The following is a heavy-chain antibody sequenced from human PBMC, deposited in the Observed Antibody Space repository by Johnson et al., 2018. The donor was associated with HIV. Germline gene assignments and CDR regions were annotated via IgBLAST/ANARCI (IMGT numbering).Heavy chain of an antibody. J-gene: IGHJ3*02. D-gene: IGHD4-17*01. V-gene: IGHV3-13*01. Sequence: VQLVESGGGLVQPGGSLRLSCAGSGFTVSRNYMSWVRQATGKGLEWVSGIGTAGDTYYPGSVKGRFTISRENAKNSLDLQMNSLRAEDTAVYYCAREVAGDYGDSPGAFDIWGQGTMVTVSS. CDR2: IGTAGDT. CDR3: AREVAGDYGDSPGAFDI. CDR1: GFTVSRNY.